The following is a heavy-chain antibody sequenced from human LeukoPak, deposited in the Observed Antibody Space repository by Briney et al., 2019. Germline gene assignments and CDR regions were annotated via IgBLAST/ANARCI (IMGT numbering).Heavy chain of an antibody. CDR1: GGSFSGYY. CDR3: ARVPSYRLPLVDAFDI. D-gene: IGHD2-2*02. Sequence: SETLSLTCAVYGGSFSGYYWSWIRQPPGKGLEWIGEINHSGSTYYNPSLKSRVTISVDTSKNQFSLKLSSVTAADTAVYYCARVPSYRLPLVDAFDIWGQGTMVTVSS. CDR2: INHSGST. V-gene: IGHV4-34*01. J-gene: IGHJ3*02.